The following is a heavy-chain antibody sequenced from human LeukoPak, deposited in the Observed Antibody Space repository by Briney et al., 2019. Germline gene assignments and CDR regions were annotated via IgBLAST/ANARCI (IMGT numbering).Heavy chain of an antibody. CDR3: ARWSLAAGQEGSDY. J-gene: IGHJ4*02. CDR2: IYYTGST. Sequence: SETLSLTCTVSRGSVSSSTYYWSWVRQPPGKGLEWIASIYYTGSTYYNPSLKSRVTISVDTSKNQFSLKLSSVTAADTAVYYCARWSLAAGQEGSDYWGQGTLVTVSS. V-gene: IGHV4-39*07. CDR1: RGSVSSSTYY. D-gene: IGHD3-3*02.